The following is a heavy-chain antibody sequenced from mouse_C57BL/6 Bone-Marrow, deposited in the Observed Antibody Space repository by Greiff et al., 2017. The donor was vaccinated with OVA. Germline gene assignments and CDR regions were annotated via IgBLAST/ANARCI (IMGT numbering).Heavy chain of an antibody. V-gene: IGHV1-26*01. Sequence: EVQLQQSGPELVKPGASVKISCKASGYTFTDYYMNWVKQSHGKSLEWIGDINPNNGGTSYNQKFKGKATLTVDKSSSTAYMELRSLTSEDSAVYYCARGGPHYWGQGTTLTVSS. J-gene: IGHJ2*01. CDR3: ARGGPHY. CDR2: INPNNGGT. CDR1: GYTFTDYY.